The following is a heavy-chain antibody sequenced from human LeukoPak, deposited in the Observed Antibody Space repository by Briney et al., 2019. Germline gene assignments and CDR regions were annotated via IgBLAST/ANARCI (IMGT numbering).Heavy chain of an antibody. J-gene: IGHJ6*03. D-gene: IGHD3-10*01. CDR3: ARVRSNGSGRYYYYYMDV. CDR2: IYYSGST. Sequence: SETLSLTCTVSGGSISNYYWSWVRQPPGKGLEWIGYIYYSGSTNYNPSLKSRVTISVDTSKSQFSLKLSSVTAADTAVYYCARVRSNGSGRYYYYYMDVWGKGTTVTISS. V-gene: IGHV4-59*01. CDR1: GGSISNYY.